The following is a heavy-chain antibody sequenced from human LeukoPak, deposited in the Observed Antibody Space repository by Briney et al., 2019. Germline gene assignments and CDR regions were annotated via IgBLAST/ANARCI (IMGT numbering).Heavy chain of an antibody. V-gene: IGHV4-34*01. CDR1: GGSFSGYY. CDR3: ARGKDDYVWGSHPRDFDY. CDR2: INHSGST. Sequence: SETLSLTCAVYGGSFSGYYWSWIRQPPGKGLEWIGEINHSGSTNYNPSLKSRVTISVHASKNQFSLKLSSVTAADTAVYYCARGKDDYVWGSHPRDFDYWGQGTLVTVSS. J-gene: IGHJ4*02. D-gene: IGHD3-16*01.